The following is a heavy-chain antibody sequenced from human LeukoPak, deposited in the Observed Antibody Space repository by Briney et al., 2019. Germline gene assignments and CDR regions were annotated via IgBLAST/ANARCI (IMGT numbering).Heavy chain of an antibody. D-gene: IGHD2-8*02. CDR1: GFTFSSYG. CDR3: ATYRQVLLPFES. Sequence: GGSLRLSCAASGFTFSSYGMHWVRQAPGKGLEGGAFIRYDGSNKYYADSVKGRFTISRDNSKSTLSLQMNSLRAEDTAIYYCATYRQVLLPFESWGQGTLVTVSS. J-gene: IGHJ4*02. CDR2: IRYDGSNK. V-gene: IGHV3-30*02.